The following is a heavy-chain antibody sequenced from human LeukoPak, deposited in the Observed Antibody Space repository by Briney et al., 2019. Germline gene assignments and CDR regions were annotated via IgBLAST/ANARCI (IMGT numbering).Heavy chain of an antibody. J-gene: IGHJ4*02. D-gene: IGHD3-22*01. CDR1: GFTFSNYS. CDR3: ARAHSSGYFWAYYFDY. V-gene: IGHV3-7*03. Sequence: GGSLRLSCAASGFTFSNYSMNWVRQAPGKGLEWVANIKQDGSDKYYVDSVKGRFTISRDNAKNSLYVQMNSLRAEDAAVYYCARAHSSGYFWAYYFDYWGQGTLVTVSS. CDR2: IKQDGSDK.